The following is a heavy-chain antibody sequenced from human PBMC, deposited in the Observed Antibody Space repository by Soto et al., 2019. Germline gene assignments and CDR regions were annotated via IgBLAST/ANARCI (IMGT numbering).Heavy chain of an antibody. J-gene: IGHJ5*02. CDR3: ARARRDFGITMVGGVRNWFDP. CDR2: ISAYNGNT. V-gene: IGHV1-18*01. D-gene: IGHD3-10*01. CDR1: GYTFTSYG. Sequence: GASVKVSCKASGYTFTSYGISWVRQAPGQGLEWMGWISAYNGNTNYAQKLQGRVTMTTDTSTSTAYKGLRNLRSDDQAVYNCARARRDFGITMVGGVRNWFDPWGQGTLVTVS.